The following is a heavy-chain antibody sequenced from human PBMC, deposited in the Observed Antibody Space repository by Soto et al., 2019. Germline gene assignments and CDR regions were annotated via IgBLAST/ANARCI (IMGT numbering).Heavy chain of an antibody. Sequence: EVQLLESGGGLVQPGGSLRLSCAASGFTFSPYTMNWVRQAPGKGLEWVSYISSSTTYYADSVKGRFTISRDNAKNSLYLQMSSLRAEDTAVYYCARDTHYAFDYWGQGTLVTVSS. V-gene: IGHV3-48*01. CDR3: ARDTHYAFDY. J-gene: IGHJ4*02. CDR1: GFTFSPYT. D-gene: IGHD4-17*01. CDR2: ISSSTT.